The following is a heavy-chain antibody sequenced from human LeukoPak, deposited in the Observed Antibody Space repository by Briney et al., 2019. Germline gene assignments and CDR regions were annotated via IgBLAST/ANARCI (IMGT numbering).Heavy chain of an antibody. Sequence: GGSLRLSCAASGFTFSSYGMHWVRRAPGKGLEWVAVIWYDGSNKYYADSVKGRFTISRDNSKNTLYLQMNSLRAEDTAVYYCARVRGYSYVGSFDYWGQGTLVTVSS. CDR3: ARVRGYSYVGSFDY. J-gene: IGHJ4*02. V-gene: IGHV3-33*01. CDR2: IWYDGSNK. D-gene: IGHD5-18*01. CDR1: GFTFSSYG.